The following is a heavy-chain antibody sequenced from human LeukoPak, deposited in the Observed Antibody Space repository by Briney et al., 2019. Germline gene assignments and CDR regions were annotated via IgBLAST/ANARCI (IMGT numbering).Heavy chain of an antibody. CDR3: ARDYYGDYYFDY. CDR1: GFTFSSYT. V-gene: IGHV3-48*01. J-gene: IGHJ4*02. Sequence: GGSLRLSCAASGFTFSSYTMNSVRQAPGKRLEWVPSISSSTSTIHYADSVKGRFTIFRDNAKNSLYLQMTSLRAEDTAVYFCARDYYGDYYFDYWGQGTLVTVSS. D-gene: IGHD4-17*01. CDR2: ISSSTSTI.